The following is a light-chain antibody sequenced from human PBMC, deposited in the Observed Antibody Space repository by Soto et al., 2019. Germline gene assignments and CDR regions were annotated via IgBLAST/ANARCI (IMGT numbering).Light chain of an antibody. J-gene: IGKJ1*01. CDR3: QQYGSSLTWT. Sequence: EVVLTQSPGTVSLSPGERVTLSCRASQSVISNYLAWYQQRPGQAPRLLIYAASSRASGIPDRFSGSGSATDFTLSISRLEPEDFAVYYCQQYGSSLTWTFGQGTKVE. V-gene: IGKV3-20*01. CDR2: AAS. CDR1: QSVISNY.